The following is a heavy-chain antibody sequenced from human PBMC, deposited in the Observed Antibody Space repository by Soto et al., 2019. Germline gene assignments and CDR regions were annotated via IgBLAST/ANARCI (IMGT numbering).Heavy chain of an antibody. V-gene: IGHV2-5*02. J-gene: IGHJ4*02. D-gene: IGHD5-18*01. CDR3: EHSIRDTAMT. Sequence: GSGPTLVNPTQTLTLTCTFSGFSLSTSGVGVGWIRQPPGKALEWLGIIYWDDDKSYSPSLKSRLSITKDTSRNQVVLTMTNMDTVEKATYYCEHSIRDTAMTWGQGTLVTVSS. CDR2: IYWDDDK. CDR1: GFSLSTSGVG.